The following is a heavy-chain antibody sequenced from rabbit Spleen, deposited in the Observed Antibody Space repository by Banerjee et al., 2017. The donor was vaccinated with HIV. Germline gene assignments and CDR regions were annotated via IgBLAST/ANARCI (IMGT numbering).Heavy chain of an antibody. Sequence: QSLEESGGDLVKPGASLALTCTASGFDFSSSYYMCWVRQAPGKGLEWIGCIYTGSGNTYYASWAKGRFTCSKTSSTTVTLQMTRLTAADTATYFCARDTSSSFSSYGMDLWGPGTLVTVS. CDR1: GFDFSSSYY. CDR3: ARDTSSSFSSYGMDL. V-gene: IGHV1S40*01. CDR2: IYTGSGNT. J-gene: IGHJ6*01. D-gene: IGHD1-1*01.